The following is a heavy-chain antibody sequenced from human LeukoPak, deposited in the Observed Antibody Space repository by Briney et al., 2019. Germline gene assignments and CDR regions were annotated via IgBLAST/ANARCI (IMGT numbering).Heavy chain of an antibody. CDR3: ARMRWDVPFDY. J-gene: IGHJ4*02. CDR2: IKQDGSEK. Sequence: GGSLRLSCAASGFTFSSYWMSWVRQAPGKGLERVANIKQDGSEKYYVDSVKGRFTISRDNAKNSLYLQMNSLRAEDTAVYYCARMRWDVPFDYWGQGTLVTVSS. CDR1: GFTFSSYW. V-gene: IGHV3-7*01. D-gene: IGHD1-26*01.